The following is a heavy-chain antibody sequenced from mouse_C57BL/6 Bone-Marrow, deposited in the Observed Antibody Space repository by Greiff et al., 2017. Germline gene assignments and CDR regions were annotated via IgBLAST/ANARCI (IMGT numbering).Heavy chain of an antibody. V-gene: IGHV1-81*01. D-gene: IGHD2-5*01. Sequence: QVQLQQSGAELARPGASVKLSCKASGYTFTSYGISWVKQRTGQGLEWIGEIYPRSGTTYYNEKFKGTATLTADKSSSTAYMALRSLTSEDYAVYFCARHYSNPFDYWGQGTTLTVSS. CDR1: GYTFTSYG. J-gene: IGHJ2*01. CDR3: ARHYSNPFDY. CDR2: IYPRSGTT.